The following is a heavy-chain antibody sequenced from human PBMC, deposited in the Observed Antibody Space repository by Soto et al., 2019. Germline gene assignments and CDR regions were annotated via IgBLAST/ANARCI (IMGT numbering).Heavy chain of an antibody. V-gene: IGHV3-33*01. Sequence: GGSLRLSYAASGFTFSSYGMHWVRQAPGKGLEWVAVIWYDGSNKYYADSVKGRFTISRDNSKNTLYLQMNSLRAEDTAVYYCARDRWSNRGSLKYWGQGTMVTVSS. CDR3: ARDRWSNRGSLKY. CDR1: GFTFSSYG. D-gene: IGHD2-15*01. CDR2: IWYDGSNK. J-gene: IGHJ3*01.